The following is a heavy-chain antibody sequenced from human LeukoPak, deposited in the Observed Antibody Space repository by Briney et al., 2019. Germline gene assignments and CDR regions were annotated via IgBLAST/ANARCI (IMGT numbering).Heavy chain of an antibody. CDR2: ISGSGGST. J-gene: IGHJ4*02. Sequence: GGSLRLSCAASGFTFSSYAMSWVRQAPGKGLEWVSAISGSGGSTYYADSVKGRFTISRDNSKNTLYLQMNSLRAEDTAVYYCARAGRYYDSSGILDYWGQGTLVTVSS. V-gene: IGHV3-23*01. CDR1: GFTFSSYA. CDR3: ARAGRYYDSSGILDY. D-gene: IGHD3-22*01.